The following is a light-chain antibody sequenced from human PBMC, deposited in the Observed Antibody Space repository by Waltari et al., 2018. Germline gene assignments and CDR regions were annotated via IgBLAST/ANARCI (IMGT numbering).Light chain of an antibody. V-gene: IGLV3-19*01. CDR1: SLRSSY. CDR2: DQN. J-gene: IGLJ2*01. CDR3: HSRDASGVGGS. Sequence: SSELTQDPAVSVAMGQTVRITCQGNSLRSSYASWYQQRPGPAPRLVMFDQNNRPSGVPDRFSGSNSDNTASLTITGAQAEDEASYYCHSRDASGVGGSFGGGTKLTVL.